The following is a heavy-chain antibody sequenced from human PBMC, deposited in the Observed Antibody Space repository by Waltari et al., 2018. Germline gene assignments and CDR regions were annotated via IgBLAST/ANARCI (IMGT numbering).Heavy chain of an antibody. J-gene: IGHJ4*02. CDR1: GFTFSSYS. Sequence: EVQLVESGGGLVKPGGSLRLSCAASGFTFSSYSMNWVRQAPGKGLGWVSSISSSSSYIYYADSVKGRFTISRDNAKNSLYLQMNSLRAEDTAVYYCARAGGSGSLSDYWGQGTLVTVSS. D-gene: IGHD3-10*01. V-gene: IGHV3-21*01. CDR3: ARAGGSGSLSDY. CDR2: ISSSSSYI.